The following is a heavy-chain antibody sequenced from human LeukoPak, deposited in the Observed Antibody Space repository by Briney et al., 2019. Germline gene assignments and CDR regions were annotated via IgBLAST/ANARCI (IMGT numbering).Heavy chain of an antibody. J-gene: IGHJ3*02. D-gene: IGHD6-13*01. CDR1: GFTFSGYG. Sequence: PGGSLRLSCAASGFTFSGYGMHWVRQAPGKGLEWVAVISYDGSNKYYADSAKGRFTISRDNSKNTLYLQMNSLRAEDTAVYYCAKALSPIRIAAGNDAFDIWGQGTMVTVSS. CDR3: AKALSPIRIAAGNDAFDI. CDR2: ISYDGSNK. V-gene: IGHV3-30*18.